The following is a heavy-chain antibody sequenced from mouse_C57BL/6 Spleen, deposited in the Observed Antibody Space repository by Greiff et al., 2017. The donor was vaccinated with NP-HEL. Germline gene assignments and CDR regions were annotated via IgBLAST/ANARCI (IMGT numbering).Heavy chain of an antibody. V-gene: IGHV1-61*01. Sequence: VQLQQPGAELVRPGSSVKLSCKASGYTFTSYWMDWVKQRPGQGLEWIGNIYPSDSETHYNQKFKDKATLTVDKSSSTAYMQLSSLTSEDSAVYYCARHALDAMDYWGQRTSVTVSS. CDR1: GYTFTSYW. CDR2: IYPSDSET. CDR3: ARHALDAMDY. J-gene: IGHJ4*01.